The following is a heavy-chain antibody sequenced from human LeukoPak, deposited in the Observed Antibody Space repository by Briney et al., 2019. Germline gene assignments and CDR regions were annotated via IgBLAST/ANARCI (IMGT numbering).Heavy chain of an antibody. D-gene: IGHD2-2*01. Sequence: VKVSCRASGYTFTAYYMHWARQAPGQGLEWMGWINPNSGGTNYAQKFQGRVTMTRDTSISTAYMELSRLRSDDTAVYYCAREGDVVADVNWFDPWGQGTLVTVSS. CDR3: AREGDVVADVNWFDP. V-gene: IGHV1-2*02. CDR2: INPNSGGT. J-gene: IGHJ5*02. CDR1: GYTFTAYY.